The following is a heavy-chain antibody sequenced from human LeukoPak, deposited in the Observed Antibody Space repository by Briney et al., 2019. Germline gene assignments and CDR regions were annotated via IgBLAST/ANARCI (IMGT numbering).Heavy chain of an antibody. CDR1: GGSISSYY. J-gene: IGHJ3*02. CDR3: ARGGASSKFLDI. V-gene: IGHV4-59*01. CDR2: IYYSGNT. Sequence: SETLSLTCTVSGGSISSYYWSWIRQPPGKGLEWIGYIYYSGNTMYNPSLKSRVTISVDTSKNQFSLKMNSVTAADTAVYYCARGGASSKFLDIWGQGTLVTVSS. D-gene: IGHD6-13*01.